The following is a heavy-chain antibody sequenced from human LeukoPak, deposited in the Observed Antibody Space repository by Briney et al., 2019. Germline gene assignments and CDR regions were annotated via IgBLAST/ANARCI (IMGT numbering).Heavy chain of an antibody. D-gene: IGHD1-1*01. CDR3: ARGPAGYN. CDR1: GFTVSSNH. CDR2: IYSGGST. J-gene: IGHJ4*02. V-gene: IGHV3-53*01. Sequence: PGGSLRLSCAASGFTVSSNHMSWVRQAPGKGLEWVSVIYSGGSTDYAGPVKGRFTISRDNSKNTLYLQMNSLRAEDTAVYHCARGPAGYNWGQGTLVTVSS.